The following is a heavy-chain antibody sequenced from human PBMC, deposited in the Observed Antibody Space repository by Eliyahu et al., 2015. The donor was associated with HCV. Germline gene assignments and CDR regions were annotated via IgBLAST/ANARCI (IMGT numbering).Heavy chain of an antibody. Sequence: EVQLVESGGGLVKPGGSLRLSCAASGFTFSNAWXNWVRQAPGKGLEWVGRIKSKTDGGTTDYAAPVKGRFTISRDDSKNTLYLQMNSLKTEDTAVYYCTTDQEDYGSGSSEQIWFDPWGQGTLVTVSS. J-gene: IGHJ5*02. V-gene: IGHV3-15*07. CDR1: GFTFSNAW. D-gene: IGHD3-10*01. CDR2: IKSKTDGGTT. CDR3: TTDQEDYGSGSSEQIWFDP.